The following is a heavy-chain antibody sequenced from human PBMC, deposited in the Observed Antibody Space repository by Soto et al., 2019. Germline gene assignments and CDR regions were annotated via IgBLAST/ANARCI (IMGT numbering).Heavy chain of an antibody. V-gene: IGHV1-8*01. J-gene: IGHJ6*02. CDR1: GYTFTSYD. Sequence: QVQLVQSGAEVKKPGASVKVSCKASGYTFTSYDINWVRQATGQGLEWMGWMNPNSGNTGYAQKFQGRVTMTRNTSISTGYMGLSSLRSEDTAVYYCARLVSFGFRYYYYGMDVWGQGTTVTVSS. CDR2: MNPNSGNT. CDR3: ARLVSFGFRYYYYGMDV. D-gene: IGHD3-9*01.